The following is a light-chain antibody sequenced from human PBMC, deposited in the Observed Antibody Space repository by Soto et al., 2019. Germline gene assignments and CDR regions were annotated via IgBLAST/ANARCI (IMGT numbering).Light chain of an antibody. CDR1: ENVGTN. CDR2: GSS. Sequence: IVMTQSPATLSVSTGEGVTLSCRASENVGTNLAWYQQKPGQAPRLLMYGSSTRATGIPATFSGSGSGTEFTLTISSLQSEESAVYYCQQYNNWGLSFGGGTKVDIK. V-gene: IGKV3D-15*01. CDR3: QQYNNWGLS. J-gene: IGKJ4*01.